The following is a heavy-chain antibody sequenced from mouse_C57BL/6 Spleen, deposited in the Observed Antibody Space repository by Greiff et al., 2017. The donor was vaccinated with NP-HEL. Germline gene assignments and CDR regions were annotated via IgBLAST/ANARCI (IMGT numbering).Heavy chain of an antibody. J-gene: IGHJ1*03. Sequence: EVKLMESGEGLVKPGGSLKLSCAASGFTFSSYAMSWVRQTPEKRLEWVAYISSGGDYIYYADTVKGRFTISRDNARNTLYLQMSSLKSEDTAMYYCTRRPSYWYFEVWGTGTTVTVSS. CDR3: TRRPSYWYFEV. CDR1: GFTFSSYA. V-gene: IGHV5S21*01. CDR2: ISSGGDYI.